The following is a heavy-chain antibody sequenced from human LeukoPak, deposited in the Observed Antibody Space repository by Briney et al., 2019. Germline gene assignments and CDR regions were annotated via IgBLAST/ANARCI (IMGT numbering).Heavy chain of an antibody. Sequence: GGSLRLSCAASGFTFSSYAMHWVRRAPGKGLEWVAVISYDGSNKYYADSVRGRFTISRDNSKNTVSLQMESLRAEDTALYYCAKDYAVGSIDYWGQGTLVTVSS. CDR2: ISYDGSNK. J-gene: IGHJ4*02. V-gene: IGHV3-30*04. CDR1: GFTFSSYA. CDR3: AKDYAVGSIDY. D-gene: IGHD3-16*01.